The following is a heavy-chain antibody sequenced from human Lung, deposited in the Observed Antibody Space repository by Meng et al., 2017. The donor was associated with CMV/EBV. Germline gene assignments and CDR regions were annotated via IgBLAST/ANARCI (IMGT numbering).Heavy chain of an antibody. D-gene: IGHD2-2*01. CDR3: ARVGCSSTSCPDY. Sequence: LXCTVSGGSISSGGYYWSWIRQHPGKGLEWIGYIYYSGSTYYNPSLKSRATISVDTSKNQFSLKLSSVTAADTAVYYCARVGCSSTSCPDYWCQGTTVTVSS. CDR2: IYYSGST. CDR1: GGSISSGGYY. V-gene: IGHV4-31*03. J-gene: IGHJ4*03.